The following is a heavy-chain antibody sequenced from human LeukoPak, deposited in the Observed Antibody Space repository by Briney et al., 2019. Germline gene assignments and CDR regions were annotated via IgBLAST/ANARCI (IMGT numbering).Heavy chain of an antibody. CDR2: INPNNGGA. J-gene: IGHJ3*02. CDR1: GYTFTGYY. CDR3: ARVLSRTGPTDAFDI. V-gene: IGHV1-2*02. D-gene: IGHD3-10*01. Sequence: GASVKVSCKASGYTFTGYYIHWVRQAPGQGLEWMGRINPNNGGANYAQKFQGRVTMTRDTYISTAYMDLSRLRSDDTAVYYCARVLSRTGPTDAFDIWGQGTMVTVS.